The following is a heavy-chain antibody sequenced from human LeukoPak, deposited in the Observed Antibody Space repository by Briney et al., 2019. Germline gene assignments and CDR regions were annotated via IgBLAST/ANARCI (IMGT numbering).Heavy chain of an antibody. D-gene: IGHD4-23*01. CDR1: GFTFSSYS. CDR3: VRDRLHYGGYEKTFDH. J-gene: IGHJ4*02. CDR2: ITYNSGTI. V-gene: IGHV3-48*01. Sequence: QPGGSLRLSCAASGFTFSSYSMNWVRQAPGKGLEWVSYITYNSGTIYYADSVKGRFTISRDNAKNSLYLQINSLRAEDTAVYYCVRDRLHYGGYEKTFDHWGQGTLVTVSS.